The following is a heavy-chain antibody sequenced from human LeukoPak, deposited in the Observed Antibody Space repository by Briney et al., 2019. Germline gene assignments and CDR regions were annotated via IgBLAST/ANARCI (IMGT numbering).Heavy chain of an antibody. D-gene: IGHD1-7*01. J-gene: IGHJ6*02. CDR3: ARDNWNYGSSMDV. CDR1: GVSISSYY. CDR2: IYYSGST. Sequence: SETLSLTCTVSGVSISSYYWSWIRQPPGKGLEWIGYIYYSGSTNYNPSLKSRVTISVDTSKNQFSLKLSSVTAADTAVYYCARDNWNYGSSMDVWGQGTTVTVSS. V-gene: IGHV4-59*01.